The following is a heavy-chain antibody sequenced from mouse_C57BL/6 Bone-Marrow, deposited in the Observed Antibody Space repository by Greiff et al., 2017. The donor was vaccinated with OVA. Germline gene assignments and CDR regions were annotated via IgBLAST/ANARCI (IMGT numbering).Heavy chain of an antibody. CDR1: GYTFTGYW. D-gene: IGHD1-1*01. CDR2: ILPGSGST. V-gene: IGHV1-9*01. J-gene: IGHJ1*03. CDR3: ARSYGKDFGV. Sequence: QVQLQQSGAELMKPGASVKLSCKATGYTFTGYWIEWVKQRPGHGLEWIGEILPGSGSTNYNEKFQGKATFPADTASNTAYMQLSSLTSEDSAIYYCARSYGKDFGVWGTVTTVTVSS.